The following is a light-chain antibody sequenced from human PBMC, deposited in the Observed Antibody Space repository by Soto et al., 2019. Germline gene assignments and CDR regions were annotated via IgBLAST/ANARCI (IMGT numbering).Light chain of an antibody. CDR3: QQFDDWPPGS. Sequence: EIVMTQSPATLSVSPGEGATLSCRASQRISTNVAGYQQKPGQAPRLLIYGASTMAAGVPARFSGSGSGAVFTLTISSLQSEDFAVYYCQQFDDWPPGSFGPGTKVEVK. V-gene: IGKV3-15*01. J-gene: IGKJ3*01. CDR2: GAS. CDR1: QRISTN.